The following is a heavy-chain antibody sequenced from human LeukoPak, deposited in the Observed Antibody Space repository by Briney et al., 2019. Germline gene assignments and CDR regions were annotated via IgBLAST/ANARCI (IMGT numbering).Heavy chain of an antibody. V-gene: IGHV4-61*02. J-gene: IGHJ4*02. CDR3: ARESDLSHYDRTDY. D-gene: IGHD3-22*01. CDR2: IYTSGST. CDR1: GDSISSADYY. Sequence: NPSQTLSLTCTVSGDSISSADYYWSWIRQPAGKGLEWIGRIYTSGSTNYNPTLKSRVTISADTSKNRFFLKLSSVTAADTAVYYCARESDLSHYDRTDYWGQGTLVTVSS.